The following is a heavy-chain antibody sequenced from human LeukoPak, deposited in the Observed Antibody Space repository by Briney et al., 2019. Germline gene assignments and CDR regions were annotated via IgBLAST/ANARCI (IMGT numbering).Heavy chain of an antibody. J-gene: IGHJ4*02. Sequence: PGGSLRLSCAASGFTFSDYYMSWIRQAPGKGLEWVSYISSSGSTIYYADSVKGRFTIFRDNAKNSLYLQMNSLRAEDTAVYYCAREFYDSSGYYYSFDYWGQGTLVTVSS. CDR2: ISSSGSTI. CDR1: GFTFSDYY. V-gene: IGHV3-11*01. D-gene: IGHD3-22*01. CDR3: AREFYDSSGYYYSFDY.